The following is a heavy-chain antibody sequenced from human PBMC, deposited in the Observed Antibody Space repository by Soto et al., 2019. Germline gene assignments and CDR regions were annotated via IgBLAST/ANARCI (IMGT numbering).Heavy chain of an antibody. CDR1: GFNFKKFA. CDR3: AKAEGQQWLIPHLDN. CDR2: ISCCGGSA. D-gene: IGHD6-19*01. V-gene: IGHV3-23*01. Sequence: EVQLLESGGGVVQPGGSLRLSCVASGFNFKKFAMAWVRQAAGEGLEWVSGISCCGGSASYADSVKGRFSIARDDSKNTVSLQLNSRRVEDTAQYYCAKAEGQQWLIPHLDNWGQGTLVTVS. J-gene: IGHJ4*02.